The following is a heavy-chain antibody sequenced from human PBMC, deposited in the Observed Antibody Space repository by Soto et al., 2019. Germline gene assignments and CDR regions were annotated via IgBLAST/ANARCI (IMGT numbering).Heavy chain of an antibody. Sequence: QVQLVESGGGVVQPGRSLRLSCAASGFTFSSYGMYWVRQAPGKGLEWVAVIWYDGSNKYYADSVKGRFTISRDNSKNTLYLQMNSLRAEDTAVYYCARGTTSYYYYMDVWGKGTTVTVSS. CDR2: IWYDGSNK. V-gene: IGHV3-33*01. J-gene: IGHJ6*03. CDR3: ARGTTSYYYYMDV. D-gene: IGHD1-1*01. CDR1: GFTFSSYG.